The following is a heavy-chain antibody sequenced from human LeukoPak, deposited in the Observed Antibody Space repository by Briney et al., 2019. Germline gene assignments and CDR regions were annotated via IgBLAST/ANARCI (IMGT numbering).Heavy chain of an antibody. CDR2: MRCAREHR. CDR3: ASDYVDYDGYFFFDY. CDR1: GFTFNNYA. D-gene: IGHD4-17*01. Sequence: GGSLRLSCAASGFTFNNYAMNWVRHAPGEGLEWVSSMRCAREHRYYAESAKGRLTISRDNCENTLYLQMNSLRGEDTAVYYCASDYVDYDGYFFFDYWGQGTLVTVSS. V-gene: IGHV3-23*01. J-gene: IGHJ4*02.